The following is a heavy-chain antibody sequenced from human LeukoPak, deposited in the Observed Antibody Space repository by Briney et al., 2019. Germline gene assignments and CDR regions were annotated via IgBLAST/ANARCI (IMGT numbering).Heavy chain of an antibody. CDR1: GYTFTSYG. CDR2: ISAYNGNT. CDR3: ARDQHDSSGYYGSYYYGMDV. V-gene: IGHV1-18*01. Sequence: ASVKVSCKASGYTFTSYGISWVRQAPGQGLEWMGWISAYNGNTNYAQKLQGRVTMTTDTSTSTAYMELRSLRSDDTAVYYCARDQHDSSGYYGSYYYGMDVWGQGATVTVPS. D-gene: IGHD3-22*01. J-gene: IGHJ6*02.